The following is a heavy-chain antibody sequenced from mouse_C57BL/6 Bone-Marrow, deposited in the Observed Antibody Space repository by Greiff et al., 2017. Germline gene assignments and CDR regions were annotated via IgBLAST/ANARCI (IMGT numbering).Heavy chain of an antibody. CDR3: ASSFFYYAMDY. D-gene: IGHD1-1*01. Sequence: DVQLVESGGGLVKPGGSLKLSCAASGFTFSSYAMSWVRQTPEKRLEWVATISDGGSYTYYPDNVKGRFTISRDNAKNNLYLQMSHLKSEDTAMYYCASSFFYYAMDYWGQGTSVTVSA. V-gene: IGHV5-4*01. J-gene: IGHJ4*01. CDR1: GFTFSSYA. CDR2: ISDGGSYT.